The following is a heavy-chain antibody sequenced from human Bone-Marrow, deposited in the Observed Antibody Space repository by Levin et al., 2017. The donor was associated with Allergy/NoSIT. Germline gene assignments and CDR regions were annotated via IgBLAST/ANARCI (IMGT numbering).Heavy chain of an antibody. V-gene: IGHV3-23*01. Sequence: PGGSLRLSCAASGFTLRNYAMSWVRQAPGKGLEWVASVNNGNNPYYADSVKGRFTVSRDTSQNMFFLEMRSLRVDDSATYFCAKDHPSSGWPAFEYWGQGVMVAVSS. D-gene: IGHD6-19*01. J-gene: IGHJ4*02. CDR3: AKDHPSSGWPAFEY. CDR2: VNNGNNP. CDR1: GFTLRNYA.